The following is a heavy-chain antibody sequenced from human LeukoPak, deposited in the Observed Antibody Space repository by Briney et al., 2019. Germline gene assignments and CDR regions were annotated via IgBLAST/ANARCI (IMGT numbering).Heavy chain of an antibody. V-gene: IGHV3-23*01. Sequence: GGSLRLSCAASGFTFSIYAMSWVRQAPGKGLEWVSTISGSGDNTYYAESVKGRFTISRDNSKNTLYLQMNSLRAADTAVYYCAKDPTHYRVWDDYDSTVLSYWGQGTLVTVSS. CDR1: GFTFSIYA. CDR2: ISGSGDNT. J-gene: IGHJ4*02. CDR3: AKDPTHYRVWDDYDSTVLSY. D-gene: IGHD3-22*01.